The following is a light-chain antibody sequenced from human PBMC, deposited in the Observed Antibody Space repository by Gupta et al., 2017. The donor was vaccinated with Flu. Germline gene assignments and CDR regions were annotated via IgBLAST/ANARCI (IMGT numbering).Light chain of an antibody. CDR2: AAS. J-gene: IGKJ1*01. CDR3: QQSYSYLWT. Sequence: DIQMTQSPSSLSASVGDRVTITCRASQAISTYLHWYQQKPGRAPKLLIYAASSLEGGVPLRFSGSGSGTDFTLTISSLQPEDFATYYCQQSYSYLWTFGQGTKVEIK. V-gene: IGKV1-39*01. CDR1: QAISTY.